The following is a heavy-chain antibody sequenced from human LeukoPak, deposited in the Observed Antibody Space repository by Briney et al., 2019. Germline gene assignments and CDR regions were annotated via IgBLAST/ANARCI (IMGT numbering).Heavy chain of an antibody. J-gene: IGHJ3*02. CDR3: ARHVLLWLGEQNYAFDI. CDR1: GGSVSSDY. Sequence: SETLSLTCTVSGGSVSSDYWSWIRQPPGKGLEWIGDMHSNGNYAYNPSLSSRVTVSLDTSKNQFSLRLESVTAADTALYYCARHVLLWLGEQNYAFDIWGRGTMVAVSS. V-gene: IGHV4-59*08. CDR2: MHSNGNY. D-gene: IGHD3-10*01.